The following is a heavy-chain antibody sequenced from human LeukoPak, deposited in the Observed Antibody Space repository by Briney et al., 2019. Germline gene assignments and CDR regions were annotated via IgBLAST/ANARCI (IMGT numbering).Heavy chain of an antibody. D-gene: IGHD1-1*01. CDR2: IYYSGTT. CDR1: SGSISSSSYY. CDR3: ARRSTKENGFDF. V-gene: IGHV4-39*01. Sequence: SETLSLTCTVSSGSISSSSYYWGWIRQPPGEGLEWIGTIYYSGTTYYNPSLGSRVTISLDTSKNQFSLKLTSVTAADTAVYYCARRSTKENGFDFWGQGTLVTVSS. J-gene: IGHJ4*02.